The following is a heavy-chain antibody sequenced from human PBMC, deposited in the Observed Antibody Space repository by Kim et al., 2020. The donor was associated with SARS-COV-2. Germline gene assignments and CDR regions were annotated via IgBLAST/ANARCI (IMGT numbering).Heavy chain of an antibody. CDR3: ARARRAPGGWFDP. V-gene: IGHV4-31*02. Sequence: YNPSLKSRVTRSVDTSKNQFSLKLSSVTAADTAVYYCARARRAPGGWFDPWGQGTLVTVSS. D-gene: IGHD1-26*01. J-gene: IGHJ5*02.